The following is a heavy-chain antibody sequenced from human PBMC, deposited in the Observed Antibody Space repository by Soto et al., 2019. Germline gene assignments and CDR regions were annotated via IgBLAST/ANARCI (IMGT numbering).Heavy chain of an antibody. CDR2: IWYDGSKQ. J-gene: IGHJ4*02. Sequence: QVQLVESGGGVVQPGRSLRLSCAASGFIFSSYGMHWVRQAPGQGLEWLAVIWYDGSKQYYADSVKGRFTISKDNSKNTVYLQMNRLRAEDTAVYYCASAVRGVAIDYWGQGTLVTVSS. D-gene: IGHD3-10*01. CDR1: GFIFSSYG. CDR3: ASAVRGVAIDY. V-gene: IGHV3-33*01.